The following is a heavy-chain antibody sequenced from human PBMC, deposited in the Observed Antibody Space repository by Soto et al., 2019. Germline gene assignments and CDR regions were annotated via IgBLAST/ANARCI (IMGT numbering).Heavy chain of an antibody. J-gene: IGHJ6*02. Sequence: PSETLSLTCAVSGGSISSSNWWSWVRQPPGKGLEWIGEIYHSGSTNYNPSLKSRVTISVDKSKNQFSLKLSFVTAADTAVYYCARAAVIAAAGTVTATPLDYYGMDVWGQGTTVTVSS. CDR2: IYHSGST. CDR3: ARAAVIAAAGTVTATPLDYYGMDV. CDR1: GGSISSSNW. D-gene: IGHD6-13*01. V-gene: IGHV4-4*02.